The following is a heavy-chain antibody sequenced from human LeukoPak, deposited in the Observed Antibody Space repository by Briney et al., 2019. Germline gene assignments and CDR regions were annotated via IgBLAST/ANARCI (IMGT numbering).Heavy chain of an antibody. CDR2: IYYSGST. CDR1: GGSISSYY. CDR3: ARGPWHYDSSGPRGWFDP. J-gene: IGHJ5*02. V-gene: IGHV4-59*01. D-gene: IGHD3-22*01. Sequence: SETLSLTCTVSGGSISSYYWSWIRQPPGKGLEWIGYIYYSGSTNYNPSLKSRVTISVDTSKNQFSLKLSSVTAADTAVYYCARGPWHYDSSGPRGWFDPWGQGTLVTVSS.